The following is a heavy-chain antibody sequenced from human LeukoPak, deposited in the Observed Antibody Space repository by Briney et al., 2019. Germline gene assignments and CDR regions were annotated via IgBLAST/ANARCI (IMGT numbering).Heavy chain of an antibody. CDR1: GGSISSSNW. CDR2: IYHSGGT. V-gene: IGHV4-4*02. J-gene: IGHJ4*02. CDR3: ARTDYGDYGDDY. Sequence: SETLSLTCAVSGGSISSSNWWSWVRHPPGKGPERIGEIYHSGGTNYNPSLKSRVTISVDKSKNQFSLKLSSVTAADTAVYYCARTDYGDYGDDYWGQGTLVTVSS. D-gene: IGHD4-17*01.